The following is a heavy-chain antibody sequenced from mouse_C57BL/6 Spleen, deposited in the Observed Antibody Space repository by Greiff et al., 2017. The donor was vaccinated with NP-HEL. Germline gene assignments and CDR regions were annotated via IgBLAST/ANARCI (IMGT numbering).Heavy chain of an antibody. V-gene: IGHV1-62-2*01. CDR3: ARHEEGYYYGRGFDY. D-gene: IGHD1-1*01. CDR2: FYPGSGSI. CDR1: GYTFTEYT. Sequence: LQESGAELVKPGASVKLSCKASGYTFTEYTIHWVKQRSGQGLEWIGWFYPGSGSIKYNEKFKDKATLTADKSSSTVYMELSRLTSEDSAVYFCARHEEGYYYGRGFDYWGQGTTLTVSS. J-gene: IGHJ2*01.